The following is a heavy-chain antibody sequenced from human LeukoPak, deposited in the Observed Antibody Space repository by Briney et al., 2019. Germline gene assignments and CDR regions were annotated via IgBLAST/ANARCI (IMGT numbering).Heavy chain of an antibody. Sequence: ASMKVSCKASGYTFIGYYMHWVRQAPGQGLEWMGWINPNSGDTNYAQNFQGRVTMTRDTSISTAYMELSSLRSDDTAVYYCATYYGSGSYYTMYYWGQGTLVTVSP. D-gene: IGHD3-10*01. V-gene: IGHV1-2*02. J-gene: IGHJ4*02. CDR2: INPNSGDT. CDR3: ATYYGSGSYYTMYY. CDR1: GYTFIGYY.